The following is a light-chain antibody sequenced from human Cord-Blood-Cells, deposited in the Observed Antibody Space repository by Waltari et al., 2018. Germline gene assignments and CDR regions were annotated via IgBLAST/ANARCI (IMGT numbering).Light chain of an antibody. J-gene: IGLJ3*02. CDR1: SMDVGGYNY. CDR3: SSYTSSSTLV. Sequence: QSALTQPASVSGSPGQSITISCTGPSMDVGGYNYVSWYQQHPGKAPKLMIYDVSNRPSGVSNRFSGSKSGNTASLTISGLQAEDEADYYCSSYTSSSTLVFGGGTKLTVL. V-gene: IGLV2-14*01. CDR2: DVS.